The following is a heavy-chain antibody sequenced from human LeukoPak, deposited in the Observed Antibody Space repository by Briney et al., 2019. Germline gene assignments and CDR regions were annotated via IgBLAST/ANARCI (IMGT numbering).Heavy chain of an antibody. CDR2: IYYSGSN. CDR1: GGSLSSYY. Sequence: SETLSLTCTDSGGSLSSYYWSWLRQPPGKGLEWVGYIYYSGSNNYNPSLKSRFTISVDTSKNHFSLKLSSVTAADTAVYYCAIFLGYCSSTSCPLGDAFDIWGQGTMVTVSS. CDR3: AIFLGYCSSTSCPLGDAFDI. V-gene: IGHV4-59*12. D-gene: IGHD2-2*01. J-gene: IGHJ3*02.